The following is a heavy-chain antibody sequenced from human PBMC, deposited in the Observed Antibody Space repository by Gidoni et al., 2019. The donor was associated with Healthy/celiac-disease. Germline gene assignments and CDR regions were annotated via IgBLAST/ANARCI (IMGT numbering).Heavy chain of an antibody. CDR1: GYTFTSYY. D-gene: IGHD5-12*01. CDR2: INPSGGST. Sequence: QVQLVQSGAEVKKPGASAKVSCKASGYTFTSYYMHWVRQAPGQGLEWMGIINPSGGSTSYAQKFQGRVTMTRDTSTSTVYMELSSLRSEDTAVYYCARDGRVSGYDEDYYGMDVWGQGTTVTVSS. J-gene: IGHJ6*02. CDR3: ARDGRVSGYDEDYYGMDV. V-gene: IGHV1-46*01.